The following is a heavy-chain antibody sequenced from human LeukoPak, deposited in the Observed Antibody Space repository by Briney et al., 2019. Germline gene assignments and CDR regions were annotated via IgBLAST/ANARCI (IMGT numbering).Heavy chain of an antibody. V-gene: IGHV4-59*01. J-gene: IGHJ5*02. CDR1: GGSISIYY. Sequence: SETLSLTCTVSGGSISIYYWSWIRQPPGKGLEWIGYIYYSGSTNYNPSLKSRVTISVDTSKNQFSLKLRSVTAADTAVYYCARLVTTVTKRNNWFDPWGQGALVTVSS. CDR2: IYYSGST. CDR3: ARLVTTVTKRNNWFDP. D-gene: IGHD4-17*01.